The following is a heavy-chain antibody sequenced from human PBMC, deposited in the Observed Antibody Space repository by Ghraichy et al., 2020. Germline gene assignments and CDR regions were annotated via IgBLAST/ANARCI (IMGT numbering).Heavy chain of an antibody. V-gene: IGHV4-59*01. CDR2: IYYTGST. D-gene: IGHD3/OR15-3a*01. J-gene: IGHJ2*01. CDR3: AREVHWTGWQNWYFDL. CDR1: DGSISTYY. Sequence: SETLSLTCTVTDGSISTYYWSWIRQTPGKGLEWIGNIYYTGSTNYNPSLKSRVTMLLDMSKDQFSLRLNSVTAADTALYFCAREVHWTGWQNWYFDLWGRGTLVTVSS.